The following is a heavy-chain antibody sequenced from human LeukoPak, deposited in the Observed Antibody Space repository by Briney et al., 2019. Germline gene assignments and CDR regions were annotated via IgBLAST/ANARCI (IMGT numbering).Heavy chain of an antibody. Sequence: TSETLSLTCTVSGSSISSGGYYWGWIRQPPGKGLEWIGSIYYSGSTYYNPSLKSRVTISVDTSKNQFSLKLSSVTAADTAVYYCASPGGGPTDYWGQGALVTVSS. CDR2: IYYSGST. CDR3: ASPGGGPTDY. V-gene: IGHV4-39*01. CDR1: GSSISSGGYY. D-gene: IGHD3-16*01. J-gene: IGHJ4*02.